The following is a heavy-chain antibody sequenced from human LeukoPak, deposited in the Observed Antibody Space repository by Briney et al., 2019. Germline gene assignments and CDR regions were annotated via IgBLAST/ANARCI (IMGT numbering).Heavy chain of an antibody. CDR1: GYTFTGYY. CDR3: AREVLSSSWYVGRGDWFDP. J-gene: IGHJ5*02. V-gene: IGHV1-2*02. D-gene: IGHD6-13*01. CDR2: INPNSGGT. Sequence: GASVKVSCKASGYTFTGYYMHRVRQAPGQGLEWMGWINPNSGGTNYAQKFQGRVTMTRDTSISTAYMELSRLRSDDTAVYYCAREVLSSSWYVGRGDWFDPWGQGTLVTVSS.